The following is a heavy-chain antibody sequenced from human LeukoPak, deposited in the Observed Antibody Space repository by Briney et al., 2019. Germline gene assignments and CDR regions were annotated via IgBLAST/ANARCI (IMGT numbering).Heavy chain of an antibody. D-gene: IGHD2-21*01. CDR2: ISGSGGST. V-gene: IGHV3-23*01. CDR3: VYRTPRRAIYFDY. J-gene: IGHJ4*02. CDR1: GFTFSSYA. Sequence: PGGSLRLSCAASGFTFSSYAMSWVRQAPGKGLEWVSTISGSGGSTYYADSVKGRFTISRDNSKDTLYLQMNSLRAEDTAVYYCVYRTPRRAIYFDYWGQGTLVTVSS.